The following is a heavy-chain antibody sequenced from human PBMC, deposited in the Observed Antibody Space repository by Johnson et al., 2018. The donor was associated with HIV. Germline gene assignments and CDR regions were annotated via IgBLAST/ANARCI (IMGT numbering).Heavy chain of an antibody. V-gene: IGHV3-7*05. CDR3: ARDPDLDAFDI. CDR2: IKQDGSEK. D-gene: IGHD1-14*01. J-gene: IGHJ3*02. CDR1: GFTFSNAW. Sequence: VQLVESGGGLVKPGGSLRLSCAASGFTFSNAWMSWVRQAPGKGLEWMANIKQDGSEKYYVDSVRGRFTISRDNAKNSLYLQMNSLRAEDTAVYYCARDPDLDAFDIWGQGTMVTVSS.